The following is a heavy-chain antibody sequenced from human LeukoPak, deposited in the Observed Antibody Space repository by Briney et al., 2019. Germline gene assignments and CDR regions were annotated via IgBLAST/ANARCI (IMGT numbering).Heavy chain of an antibody. CDR1: GGTFSSYA. J-gene: IGHJ4*02. Sequence: ASVKVSCKASGGTFSSYAISWVRQAPGQGLEWMGGIIPIFGIANYAQKFQGRVAITTDESTSTAYMELSSLRSEDTAVYYCARRSSGYLGVDYWGQGTLVTVSS. D-gene: IGHD3-22*01. V-gene: IGHV1-69*05. CDR2: IIPIFGIA. CDR3: ARRSSGYLGVDY.